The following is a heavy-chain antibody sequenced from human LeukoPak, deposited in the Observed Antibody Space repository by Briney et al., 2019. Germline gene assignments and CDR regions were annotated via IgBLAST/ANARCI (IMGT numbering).Heavy chain of an antibody. V-gene: IGHV4-34*01. CDR3: ARSSSWQAHLGY. CDR2: INHSGST. D-gene: IGHD6-13*01. Sequence: ASETLSLTCAVYGGSFSGYYWSWIRQPPGKGLEWIGEINHSGSTNYNPSLKSRVTISVDTSKNQSSLKLRYVTAADTAVYYCARSSSWQAHLGYWGQGTLVTVSS. CDR1: GGSFSGYY. J-gene: IGHJ4*02.